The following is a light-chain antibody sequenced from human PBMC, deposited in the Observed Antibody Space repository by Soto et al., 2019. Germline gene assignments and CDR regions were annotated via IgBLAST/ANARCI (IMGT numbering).Light chain of an antibody. CDR2: KAS. Sequence: DIQMTQSPSTLSASVGDSVTITCRASQSISSWLAWYHQKPGKAPKLLLYKASSLDSRVPTRFSGSRSGTEVTITISSLQPDDFATYYCQQYNSYPWTFGQVTKVEIK. V-gene: IGKV1-5*03. J-gene: IGKJ1*01. CDR1: QSISSW. CDR3: QQYNSYPWT.